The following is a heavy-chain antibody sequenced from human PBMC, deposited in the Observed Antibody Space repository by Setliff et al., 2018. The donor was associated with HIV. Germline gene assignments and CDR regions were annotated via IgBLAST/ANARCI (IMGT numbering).Heavy chain of an antibody. CDR1: GYNFDFHY. Sequence: ASVKVSCKSSGYNFDFHYVHWVRQAPGQGFEWLGVINPTAGSTTFEQKFQGRLTLTRDASTETVYMELTSLRSGDTAVYYCASHAKTVDTGLFDYWGQGTQVTVSS. CDR2: INPTAGST. V-gene: IGHV1-46*02. J-gene: IGHJ4*02. CDR3: ASHAKTVDTGLFDY. D-gene: IGHD3-9*01.